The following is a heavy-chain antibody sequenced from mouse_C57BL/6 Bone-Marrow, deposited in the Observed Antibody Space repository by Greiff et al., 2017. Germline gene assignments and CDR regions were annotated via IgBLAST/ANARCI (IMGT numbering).Heavy chain of an antibody. CDR1: GYTFTSYG. Sequence: VQLKESGAELARPGASVKLSCKASGYTFTSYGISWLKQRTGQGLEWIGEFYPRSGNTYYNEKFKGKDTLAADKSSSTAYMELRSLTSEDSAVYFCAREGYYGSSYSWFAYWGQGTLVTVSA. J-gene: IGHJ3*01. D-gene: IGHD1-1*01. CDR2: FYPRSGNT. CDR3: AREGYYGSSYSWFAY. V-gene: IGHV1-81*01.